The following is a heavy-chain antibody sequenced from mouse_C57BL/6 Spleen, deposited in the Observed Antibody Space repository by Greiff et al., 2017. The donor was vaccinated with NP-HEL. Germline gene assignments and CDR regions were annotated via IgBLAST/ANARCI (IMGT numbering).Heavy chain of an antibody. V-gene: IGHV1-75*01. D-gene: IGHD1-1*01. CDR2: IFPGIGST. J-gene: IGHJ4*01. CDR1: GYTFTDYY. CDR3: ARRGIYYYGSSYEYYAMDY. Sequence: QVQLQQSGPELVKPGASVKISCKASGYTFTDYYINWVKQRPGQGLEWIGWIFPGIGSTYYNEKFKGKATLTVDKSSSTAYMLLSSLTSEDSAVYFCARRGIYYYGSSYEYYAMDYWGQGTSVTVSS.